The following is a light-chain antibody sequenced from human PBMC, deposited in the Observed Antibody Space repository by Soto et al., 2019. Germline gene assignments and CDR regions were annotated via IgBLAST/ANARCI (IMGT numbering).Light chain of an antibody. V-gene: IGKV1-27*01. CDR1: QDIGNF. Sequence: IQMTQSPSSLSASVGDRVTITCRASQDIGNFVAWYQQKPGKDPKLLIHGTSILQSGVPSRFSGSGSRTDFTLSISSLQPEDVGTFYCQKYHTAPPAFGPGTKVDIK. CDR2: GTS. J-gene: IGKJ3*01. CDR3: QKYHTAPPA.